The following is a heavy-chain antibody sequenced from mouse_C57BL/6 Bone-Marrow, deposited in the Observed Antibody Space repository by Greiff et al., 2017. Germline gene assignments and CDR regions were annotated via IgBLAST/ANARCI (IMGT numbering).Heavy chain of an antibody. CDR1: GFTFSSYA. J-gene: IGHJ3*01. Sequence: EVQRVESGGGLVKPGGSLKLSCAASGFTFSSYAMSWVRQTPEKRLEWVATISDGGSYTYYPDNAKGRFTISRDNAKNNLYLQMSHLKSEDTAMYYCARDGGSPTAYWGQGTLVTVSA. D-gene: IGHD1-1*02. CDR2: ISDGGSYT. CDR3: ARDGGSPTAY. V-gene: IGHV5-4*01.